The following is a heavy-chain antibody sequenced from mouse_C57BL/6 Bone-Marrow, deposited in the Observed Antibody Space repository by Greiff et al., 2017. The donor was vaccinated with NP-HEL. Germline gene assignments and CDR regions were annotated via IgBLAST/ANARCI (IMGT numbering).Heavy chain of an antibody. Sequence: QVQLQQSGPELVKPGASVKISCKASGYSFTSYYIHWVKQRPGQGLEWIGWIYPGSGNTKYNEKFKGKATLTADTSSSTAYMQLSSLTSEDSAVYYCARFVTGGPFDYWGQGTTLTVSS. J-gene: IGHJ2*01. D-gene: IGHD2-1*01. CDR2: IYPGSGNT. CDR1: GYSFTSYY. V-gene: IGHV1-66*01. CDR3: ARFVTGGPFDY.